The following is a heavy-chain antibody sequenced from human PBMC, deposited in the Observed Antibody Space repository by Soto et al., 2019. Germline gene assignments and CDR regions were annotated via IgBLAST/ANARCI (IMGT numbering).Heavy chain of an antibody. CDR3: ARAPRDSSGYIDY. J-gene: IGHJ4*02. D-gene: IGHD3-22*01. Sequence: EVQLVESGGGLVKPGGSLRLSCAASGFTFSSYSMNWVRQAPGKGLEWVSSISSSSSYIYYADSVKGRFTISRDNAKNSLYLQMNSLRAEDTAVYYWARAPRDSSGYIDYWGQGTLVTVSS. CDR2: ISSSSSYI. CDR1: GFTFSSYS. V-gene: IGHV3-21*01.